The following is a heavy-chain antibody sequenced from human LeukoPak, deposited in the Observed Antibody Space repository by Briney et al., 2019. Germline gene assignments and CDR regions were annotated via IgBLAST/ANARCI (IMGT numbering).Heavy chain of an antibody. Sequence: PGRSLRPSCAASGFTFSSYGMHWVRQAPGKGLEWVAVISYDGSNKYYADSVKGRFTISRDNSKNTLYLQMNSLRAEDTAVYYCAKDAMVRGVIIPFDYWGQGTLVTVSS. D-gene: IGHD3-10*01. CDR1: GFTFSSYG. CDR2: ISYDGSNK. CDR3: AKDAMVRGVIIPFDY. V-gene: IGHV3-30*18. J-gene: IGHJ4*02.